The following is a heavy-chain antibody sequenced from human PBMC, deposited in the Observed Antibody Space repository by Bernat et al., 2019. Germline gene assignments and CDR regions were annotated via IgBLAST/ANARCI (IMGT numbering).Heavy chain of an antibody. Sequence: EMQLVQSVGGLVQPGGSLRLACAGSEFTFSGHFIDWVRQAPGKGLEWIGRTRDTPQYAASVKGRFSMSRDDPKNLLYLQMNSLKSEDTAVYYCLGWYYGMNVWGQGTTVTVS. CDR3: LGWYYGMNV. CDR2: TRDTP. CDR1: EFTFSGHF. D-gene: IGHD6-19*01. J-gene: IGHJ6*02. V-gene: IGHV3-72*01.